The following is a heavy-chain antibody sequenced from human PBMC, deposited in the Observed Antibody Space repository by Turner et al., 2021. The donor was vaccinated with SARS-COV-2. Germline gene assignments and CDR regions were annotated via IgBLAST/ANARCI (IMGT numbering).Heavy chain of an antibody. V-gene: IGHV1-8*01. D-gene: IGHD5-18*01. CDR3: ARTFTAMVRVDY. CDR2: KNPNSGYT. Sequence: QVPLVQSGAEVKRPGASVKVSCKASGYTFTSYDINWVRQATGQGLEWMGWKNPNSGYTGYAQKFQGRVTMTRNTSISTAYMELSSLRSEDTAVYYCARTFTAMVRVDYWGQGTLVTVSS. CDR1: GYTFTSYD. J-gene: IGHJ4*02.